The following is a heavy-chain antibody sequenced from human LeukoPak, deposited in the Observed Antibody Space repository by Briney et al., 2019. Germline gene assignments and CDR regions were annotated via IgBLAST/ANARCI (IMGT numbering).Heavy chain of an antibody. D-gene: IGHD6-19*01. CDR1: GFPFSSYS. CDR2: ISSSSSTI. J-gene: IGHJ4*02. CDR3: ARDLGKIAVAGYFDY. Sequence: GGSLRLSCAASGFPFSSYSMNWVRPAPGEGLGWVSYISSSSSTIYYADSVKGRFTISRDNAKNSLYLQMNSLRDEDTAVYYCARDLGKIAVAGYFDYWGQGTLVTVSS. V-gene: IGHV3-48*02.